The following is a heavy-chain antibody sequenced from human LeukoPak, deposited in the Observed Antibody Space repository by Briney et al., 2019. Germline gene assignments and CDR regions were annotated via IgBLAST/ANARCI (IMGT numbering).Heavy chain of an antibody. V-gene: IGHV4-59*12. J-gene: IGHJ4*02. CDR3: ARDAWNGNSPLDY. CDR2: IDYSGSA. D-gene: IGHD4-23*01. CDR1: GGSISSYY. Sequence: SETLSLTCTVSGGSISSYYWSWIRQSPGKGLEWIGYIDYSGSAYYNPSFKSRVTISVDTAKSQFSLDLRSVTAADTAVYYCARDAWNGNSPLDYWGQGTLVTVSS.